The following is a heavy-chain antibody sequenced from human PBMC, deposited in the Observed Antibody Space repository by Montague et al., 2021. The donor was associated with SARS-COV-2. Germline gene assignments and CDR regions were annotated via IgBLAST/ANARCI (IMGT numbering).Heavy chain of an antibody. V-gene: IGHV4-39*02. D-gene: IGHD3-22*01. CDR3: AREAYYYDSSGYYGGGYYYYGMDV. Sequence: SETLSLTCTVPGGSISSSSYYWGWIRQPPGKGLEWIGSIYYSGSTYYNPSLKSRVTISVDTSKNQFSLKLSSVTAADTAVYYCAREAYYYDSSGYYGGGYYYYGMDVWGQGTTVTVSS. CDR1: GGSISSSSYY. J-gene: IGHJ6*02. CDR2: IYYSGST.